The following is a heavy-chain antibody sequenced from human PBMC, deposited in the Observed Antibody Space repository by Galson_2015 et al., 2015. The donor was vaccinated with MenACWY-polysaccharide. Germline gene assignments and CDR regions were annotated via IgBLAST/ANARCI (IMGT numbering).Heavy chain of an antibody. J-gene: IGHJ4*02. CDR2: IKSDGSST. Sequence: SLRLSCAASGFSFSTYWMHWVRQAPGKGLVWVSRIKSDGSSTSYADSVKGRFTISRDNAKNTLYLQMNSLRAEDTGVYYCASHIAVAFWGQGTLVTVSS. CDR1: GFSFSTYW. D-gene: IGHD6-19*01. CDR3: ASHIAVAF. V-gene: IGHV3-74*01.